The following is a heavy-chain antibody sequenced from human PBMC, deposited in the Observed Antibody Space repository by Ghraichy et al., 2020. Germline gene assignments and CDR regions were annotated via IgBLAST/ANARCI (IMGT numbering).Heavy chain of an antibody. CDR1: GFTFSSYA. CDR3: AQVIAVPGTHRGYFEN. CDR2: ISGSGTST. J-gene: IGHJ4*02. D-gene: IGHD6-19*01. V-gene: IGHV3-23*01. Sequence: GGSLRLSCAASGFTFSSYAMSWVRQAPGKGLEWVSAISGSGTSTYYADSVKGRFTISRDNSKNTLYLQMNSLRAEDTAVYYCAQVIAVPGTHRGYFENWGQGTLVTVSS.